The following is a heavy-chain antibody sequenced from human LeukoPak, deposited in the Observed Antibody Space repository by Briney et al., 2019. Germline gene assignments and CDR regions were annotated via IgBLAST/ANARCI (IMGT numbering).Heavy chain of an antibody. CDR2: ISSSGGST. V-gene: IGHV3-23*01. Sequence: GGSLRLSCAASGFTFNIFAMSWVRQAPGKGLEWVSTISSSGGSTYYADSVKGRFTISRDNSQNTLFLQMNSPRAEDTAVYYCAKAKWLAHDAFDIWGQGTMVTVSS. CDR3: AKAKWLAHDAFDI. J-gene: IGHJ3*02. D-gene: IGHD6-19*01. CDR1: GFTFNIFA.